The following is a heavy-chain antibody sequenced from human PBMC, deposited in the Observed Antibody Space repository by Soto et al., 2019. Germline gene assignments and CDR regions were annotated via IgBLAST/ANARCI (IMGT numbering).Heavy chain of an antibody. D-gene: IGHD6-13*01. J-gene: IGHJ6*02. V-gene: IGHV5-51*01. Sequence: GESLKISCKGSGYSFTSYWIGWVRQMPGKGLEWMGIIYPGDSDTRYSPSFQGQVTISADKSISTAYLQWSSLKASDTAMYYCARTSSSWYPLSYYGMDVWGQGTTVTV. CDR2: IYPGDSDT. CDR3: ARTSSSWYPLSYYGMDV. CDR1: GYSFTSYW.